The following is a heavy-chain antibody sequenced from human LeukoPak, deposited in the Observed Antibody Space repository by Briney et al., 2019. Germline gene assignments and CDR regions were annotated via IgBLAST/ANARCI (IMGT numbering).Heavy chain of an antibody. Sequence: GASVKVSCKATGYTFTSYGFSWVRQAPGQGLEWMGWISAYSDNTNYAQKFQGRVTMTTDTSTSTAYMEGRSLRSDDTAVYYCGSHYYDSSGYRSYFGYWGQGTLVTVSS. CDR1: GYTFTSYG. J-gene: IGHJ4*02. CDR3: GSHYYDSSGYRSYFGY. D-gene: IGHD3-22*01. V-gene: IGHV1-18*01. CDR2: ISAYSDNT.